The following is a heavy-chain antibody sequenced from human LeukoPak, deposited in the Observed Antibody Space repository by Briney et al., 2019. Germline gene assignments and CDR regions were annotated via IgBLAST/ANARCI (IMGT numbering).Heavy chain of an antibody. Sequence: PGGSLRLSCAASGFTFSSYAMSWVRQAPGKGLEWVSSISSSSSYIYYADSVKGRFTISRDNAKNSLYLQMNSLRAEDTAVYYCARGDYYSSGWFQCWGQGTLVTVSS. CDR2: ISSSSSYI. CDR3: ARGDYYSSGWFQC. J-gene: IGHJ4*02. V-gene: IGHV3-21*01. CDR1: GFTFSSYA. D-gene: IGHD6-19*01.